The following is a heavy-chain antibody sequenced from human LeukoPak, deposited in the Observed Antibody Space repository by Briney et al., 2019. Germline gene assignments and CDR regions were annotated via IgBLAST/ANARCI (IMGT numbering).Heavy chain of an antibody. D-gene: IGHD3-10*01. CDR1: GYTFTSYA. CDR2: INTNTGNP. J-gene: IGHJ5*02. Sequence: VASVKVSCKASGYTFTSYAMNWVRQAPGQGLEWMGWINTNTGNPTYAQGFTGRFVFSLDTSVSTAYLQISSLKAEDTAVYYCAGLIWFGELNNNWFDPWGQGTLVTVSS. V-gene: IGHV7-4-1*02. CDR3: AGLIWFGELNNNWFDP.